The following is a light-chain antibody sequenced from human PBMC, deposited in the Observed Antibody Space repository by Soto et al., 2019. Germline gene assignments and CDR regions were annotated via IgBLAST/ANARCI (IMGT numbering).Light chain of an antibody. Sequence: EIVMTQSPATLSVSPGERATLSCRASQSVSSNLAWYQQKPGQAPRLLIYGASTRATGIPARFSGSGSGTEFTITISSLQSEDFAVYYWQQYNNWPPWTFGQGTKVEI. J-gene: IGKJ1*01. CDR3: QQYNNWPPWT. CDR2: GAS. V-gene: IGKV3-15*01. CDR1: QSVSSN.